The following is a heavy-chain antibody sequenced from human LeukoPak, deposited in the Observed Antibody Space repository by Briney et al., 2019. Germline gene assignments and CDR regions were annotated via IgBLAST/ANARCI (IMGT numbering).Heavy chain of an antibody. D-gene: IGHD2-8*01. J-gene: IGHJ4*02. CDR2: TYYRSRWYN. Sequence: SQTLSLTCAISGDSVSSNNVAWNWVRQSPSRGLEWLGRTYYRSRWYNDYAVSVKSRMTINPDTSKNQFSLQLNSVTPEDTAVYYRVRDGGPMVANLDYWGQGTLVTVSS. CDR3: VRDGGPMVANLDY. CDR1: GDSVSSNNVA. V-gene: IGHV6-1*01.